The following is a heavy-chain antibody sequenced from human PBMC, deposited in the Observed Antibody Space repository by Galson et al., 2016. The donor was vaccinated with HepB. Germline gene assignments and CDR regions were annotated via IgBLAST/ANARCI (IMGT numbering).Heavy chain of an antibody. V-gene: IGHV4-59*01. CDR1: GDSITTYY. CDR2: IYHDGET. J-gene: IGHJ4*02. Sequence: SETLSLTCTVSGDSITTYYWSRIRQPPGKGLEWIGYIYHDGETNYSPSLESRLTISLDTSKNQFSLRLASVTAADTAVYFCAREPHNWGPGILVSVSS. CDR3: AREPHN.